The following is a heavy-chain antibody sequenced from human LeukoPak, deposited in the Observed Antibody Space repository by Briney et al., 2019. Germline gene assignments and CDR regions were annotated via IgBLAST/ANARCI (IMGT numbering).Heavy chain of an antibody. V-gene: IGHV4-38-2*01. D-gene: IGHD3-10*01. Sequence: SETLSLTCAVSGYSISSGYYWGWIRQPPGKGLEWIGSSYHSGSTYYNPSLKSRVTISVDTSKNQFSLKLSSVTAADTAVYYCASRFVSTMVRGVIRDYWGQGTLVTVSS. J-gene: IGHJ4*02. CDR1: GYSISSGYY. CDR2: SYHSGST. CDR3: ASRFVSTMVRGVIRDY.